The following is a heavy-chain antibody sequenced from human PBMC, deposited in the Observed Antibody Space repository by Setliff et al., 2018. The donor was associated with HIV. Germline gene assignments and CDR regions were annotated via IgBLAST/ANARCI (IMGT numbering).Heavy chain of an antibody. Sequence: PSETLSLTCAVSGGSISSSNWWSWVRQPPGKGLEWIGSIYQTGVTYYNPSLKSRVTISVDTSKNQFSLNLSSVTAADTAIYYCARHANTVTTVFVDYFDYWGQGTLVTVSS. D-gene: IGHD4-17*01. CDR3: ARHANTVTTVFVDYFDY. CDR2: IYQTGVT. J-gene: IGHJ4*02. CDR1: GGSISSSNW. V-gene: IGHV4-4*02.